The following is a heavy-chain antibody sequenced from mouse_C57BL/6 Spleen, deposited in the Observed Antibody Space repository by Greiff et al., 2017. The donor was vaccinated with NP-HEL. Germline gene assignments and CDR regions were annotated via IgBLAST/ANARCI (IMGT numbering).Heavy chain of an antibody. V-gene: IGHV1-80*01. CDR3: ARSSFYYGSLYWYFDV. D-gene: IGHD1-1*01. J-gene: IGHJ1*03. Sequence: VQLQQSGAELVKPGASVKISCKASGYAFSSYWMNWVKQRPGKGLEWIGQIYPGDGDTNYNGKFKGKATLTADKSSSTAYMQLSSLTSEDSAVYFCARSSFYYGSLYWYFDVWGTGTTVTVSS. CDR1: GYAFSSYW. CDR2: IYPGDGDT.